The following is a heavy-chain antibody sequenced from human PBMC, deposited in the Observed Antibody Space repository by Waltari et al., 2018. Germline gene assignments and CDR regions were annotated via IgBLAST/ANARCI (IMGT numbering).Heavy chain of an antibody. CDR2: ISGSGSTI. D-gene: IGHD2-15*01. Sequence: EVQLVESGGGLVQPGGSLRLSCAASGFSFSDYEMNWVHQAPGMVLEWVSYISGSGSTIYDADSVKGRFTISRDNAKDSLYLEMSDLRVEDTALYYCVVGFCSGGSCNSRDYWGQGTLVTVSS. CDR1: GFSFSDYE. V-gene: IGHV3-48*03. J-gene: IGHJ4*02. CDR3: VVGFCSGGSCNSRDY.